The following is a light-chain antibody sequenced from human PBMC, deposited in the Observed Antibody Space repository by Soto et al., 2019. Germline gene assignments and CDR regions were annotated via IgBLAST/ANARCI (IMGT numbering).Light chain of an antibody. CDR3: SSYAGSNNFVV. CDR1: SSDVGGHNY. J-gene: IGLJ2*01. Sequence: QSALTQPPSASGSPGQSVTISCTGTSSDVGGHNYVSWYQQHPGKAPKLLIYEVSKRPSGVPDRISGSKSGNTASLTVSGLQGEDDGDYYCSSYAGSNNFVVFGGGTKVTVL. V-gene: IGLV2-8*01. CDR2: EVS.